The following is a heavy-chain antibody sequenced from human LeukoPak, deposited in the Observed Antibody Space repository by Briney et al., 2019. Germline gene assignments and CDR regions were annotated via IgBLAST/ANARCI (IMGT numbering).Heavy chain of an antibody. D-gene: IGHD5-18*01. V-gene: IGHV4-61*01. CDR3: ARLQVGYSYGYVDY. J-gene: IGHJ4*02. CDR1: GGSVSSGSYY. Sequence: SETLSLTCTVCGGSVSSGSYYWSWIPQPPGKGLEWIGYIYYSGSTNYHPSLKSRVTISVDTSKNQFSLKLSSVTAADTAVYYCARLQVGYSYGYVDYWGQGTLVTVSS. CDR2: IYYSGST.